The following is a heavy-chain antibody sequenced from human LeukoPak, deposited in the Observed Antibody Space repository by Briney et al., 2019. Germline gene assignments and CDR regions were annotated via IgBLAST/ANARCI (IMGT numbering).Heavy chain of an antibody. CDR2: ICSDGYT. D-gene: IGHD6-13*01. J-gene: IGHJ4*02. CDR1: GFTVSTYY. CDR3: ARNGYASSWLDY. V-gene: IGHV3-53*01. Sequence: GGSLRLSCAVSGFTVSTYYMNWVRQAPGKGLEWVSIICSDGYTHYADSVKGRFTMSRDDSKKTLYLQMNSLRAEDTAVYYCARNGYASSWLDYWGQGTLVSVSS.